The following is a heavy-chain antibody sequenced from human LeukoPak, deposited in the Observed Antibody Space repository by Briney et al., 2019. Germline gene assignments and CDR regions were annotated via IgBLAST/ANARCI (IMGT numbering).Heavy chain of an antibody. CDR1: GGSFSGYY. V-gene: IGHV4-34*01. J-gene: IGHJ6*02. D-gene: IGHD2-2*01. CDR2: INHSGST. CDR3: ARVVPAAPAIGKIARYYGMDV. Sequence: PSETLSLTCAVYGGSFSGYYWSWIRQPPGKGLEWIGEINHSGSTNYNPSLKSRVTISVDTSKNQFSLKLSSVTAADTAVYYCARVVPAAPAIGKIARYYGMDVWGQGTTVTVSS.